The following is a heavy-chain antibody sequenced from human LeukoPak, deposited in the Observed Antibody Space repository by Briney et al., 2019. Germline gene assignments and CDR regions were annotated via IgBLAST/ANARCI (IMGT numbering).Heavy chain of an antibody. CDR1: GFNFNNFA. V-gene: IGHV3-23*01. Sequence: GGSLRLSCAASGFNFNNFAMSWVRQAPGKGLEWLSAMTGPADTTYYAESVKGRFAISRDYSKSMAFLQMNSLRVEDTAIYYCAKGAEIDHWGQGTLVTVSS. CDR2: MTGPADTT. J-gene: IGHJ4*02. CDR3: AKGAEIDH.